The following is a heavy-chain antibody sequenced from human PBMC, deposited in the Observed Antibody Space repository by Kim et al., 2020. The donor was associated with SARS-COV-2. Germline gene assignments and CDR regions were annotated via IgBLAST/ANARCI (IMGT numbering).Heavy chain of an antibody. CDR3: ARLSPPVLVGPPDY. V-gene: IGHV4-39*01. CDR1: GGSISSSSYY. Sequence: SETLSLTCTVSGGSISSSSYYWGWIRQPPGKGLEWIGSIYYSGSTYYNPSLKSRVTISVDTSKNQFSLKLSSVTAADTAVYYCARLSPPVLVGPPDYWGQGTLVTVSS. J-gene: IGHJ4*02. CDR2: IYYSGST. D-gene: IGHD2-15*01.